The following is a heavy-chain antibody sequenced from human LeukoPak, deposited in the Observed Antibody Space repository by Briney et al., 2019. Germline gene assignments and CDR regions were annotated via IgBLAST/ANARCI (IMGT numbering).Heavy chain of an antibody. Sequence: ASVKVSCKASGYTFNSYDISWVRQAPGQGLEWMAWISTYNGNTNYAQKLQGRVTMTTDTSTSTAYMELRSLRSDDTAVYYCARGLIKDRSGWFLPHGSDYRGHGTLVTVSS. CDR2: ISTYNGNT. J-gene: IGHJ4*03. CDR1: GYTFNSYD. V-gene: IGHV1-18*01. CDR3: ARGLIKDRSGWFLPHGSDY. D-gene: IGHD6-19*01.